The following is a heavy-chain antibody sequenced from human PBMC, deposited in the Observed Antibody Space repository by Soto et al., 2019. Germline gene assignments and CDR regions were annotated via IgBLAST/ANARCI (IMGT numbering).Heavy chain of an antibody. CDR1: GFTFSSYS. CDR2: ISGSGDYT. J-gene: IGHJ4*02. Sequence: PGGSLRLSCAASGFTFSSYSLIWVRQAPGKGLEWVSTISGSGDYTYYTDSVKGRFTISRDNSKNMMYLQMNSLRAEDTAIYYCAKNRGLQYYFDYWGQRTLVTVSS. V-gene: IGHV3-23*01. CDR3: AKNRGLQYYFDY.